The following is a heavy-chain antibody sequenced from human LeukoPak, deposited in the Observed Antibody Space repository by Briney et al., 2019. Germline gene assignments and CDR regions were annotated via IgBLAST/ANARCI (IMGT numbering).Heavy chain of an antibody. D-gene: IGHD3-10*01. CDR1: GVSFSGYY. CDR3: ARALYFGSGSPYYYMVV. V-gene: IGHV4-34*01. CDR2: IDRSGST. J-gene: IGHJ6*03. Sequence: SETLSLTCAVYGVSFSGYYWSWIRQPPGKGLEWIGEIDRSGSTNYNPSLKSRVTTSADATNKHFSLLLSSVTAAATAEYYCARALYFGSGSPYYYMVVWGKGTTVIISS.